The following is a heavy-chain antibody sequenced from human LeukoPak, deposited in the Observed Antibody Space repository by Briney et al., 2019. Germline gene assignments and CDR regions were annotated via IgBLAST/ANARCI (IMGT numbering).Heavy chain of an antibody. V-gene: IGHV3-53*01. CDR1: GFPVSGSY. CDR2: IYSGGTT. J-gene: IGHJ4*02. D-gene: IGHD1-26*01. CDR3: ARGGSYLDY. Sequence: PGGSLRLSCAASGFPVSGSYMSWVRQPPGKGLEWVSVIYSGGTTYYADSVRGRFTISRDISKSTLYLQMNTLRADDTAVYYCARGGSYLDYWGQGTLVTVSS.